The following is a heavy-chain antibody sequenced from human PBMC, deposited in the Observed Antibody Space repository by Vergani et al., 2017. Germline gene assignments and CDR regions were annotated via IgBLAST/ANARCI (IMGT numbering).Heavy chain of an antibody. CDR2: INQDGSEK. V-gene: IGHV3-7*01. CDR1: EFTVSTYR. J-gene: IGHJ6*02. Sequence: EVQLVESGGGLVQSGGSLRLSYAASEFTVSTYRMSWVRQVPGKGLDWVANINQDGSEKYLVASVKGRFTISRDNAKNSLYLQMNSLRAEDTAVYYCTTDPRYCGDGSCYWLRDHHYYGMDVWGQGTTVTVSS. CDR3: TTDPRYCGDGSCYWLRDHHYYGMDV. D-gene: IGHD2-21*01.